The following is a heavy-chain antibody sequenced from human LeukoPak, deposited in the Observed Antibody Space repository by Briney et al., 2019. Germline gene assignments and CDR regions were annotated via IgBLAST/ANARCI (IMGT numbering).Heavy chain of an antibody. J-gene: IGHJ4*02. D-gene: IGHD5-12*01. Sequence: SETLSLTCTVSGGSISSSIHYWGWIRQPPGKELEWIGYISSGGSTNYNPSLKSRVTISIDTSKNQFSLKLTSATAADTAVYYCARGDDYKSTLFDYWGQGTLVTVSS. CDR1: GGSISSSIHY. V-gene: IGHV4-61*05. CDR3: ARGDDYKSTLFDY. CDR2: ISSGGST.